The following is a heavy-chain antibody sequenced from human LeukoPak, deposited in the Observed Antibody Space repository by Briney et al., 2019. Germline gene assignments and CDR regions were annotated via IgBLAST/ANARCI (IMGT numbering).Heavy chain of an antibody. CDR1: GGSISSYS. CDR2: IYHSGST. CDR3: ARVGMEDAFDI. Sequence: PSETLSLTCTVAGGSISSYSWSWIRQPPGKGLEWIGYIYHSGSTYYNPSLKSRVTISVDRSKSQFSLKLSSVTAADTAVYYCARVGMEDAFDIWGQGTMVTVSS. J-gene: IGHJ3*02. V-gene: IGHV4-30-2*01. D-gene: IGHD1-1*01.